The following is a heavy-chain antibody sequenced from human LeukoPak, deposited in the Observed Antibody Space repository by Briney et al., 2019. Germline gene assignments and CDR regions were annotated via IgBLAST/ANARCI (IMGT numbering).Heavy chain of an antibody. D-gene: IGHD6-19*01. Sequence: SETLSLTCTVSGGSISSYSWSWIRQPPGKGLEWIGYIYYGGSTNYNPSFKSRVTISVDTSKNQFSLKLSSVTAADTAVYYCARGKAVAGLYDAFDIWGQGTMVTVSS. CDR3: ARGKAVAGLYDAFDI. J-gene: IGHJ3*02. V-gene: IGHV4-59*01. CDR1: GGSISSYS. CDR2: IYYGGST.